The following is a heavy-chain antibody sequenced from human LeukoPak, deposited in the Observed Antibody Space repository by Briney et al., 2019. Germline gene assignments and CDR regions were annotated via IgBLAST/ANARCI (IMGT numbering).Heavy chain of an antibody. Sequence: SETLSLTCIVSGAAITSHHWNWIRQTPGKRLEWIGYIYHRANTNFITSYSSSLRSRVSMSVDMSKNHFSLSLTSVTAADTAIYYCSGGRSSRYSDYWGQGALVTVFS. CDR2: IYHRANT. CDR1: GAAITSHH. CDR3: SGGRSSRYSDY. V-gene: IGHV4-59*11. J-gene: IGHJ4*02. D-gene: IGHD3-9*01.